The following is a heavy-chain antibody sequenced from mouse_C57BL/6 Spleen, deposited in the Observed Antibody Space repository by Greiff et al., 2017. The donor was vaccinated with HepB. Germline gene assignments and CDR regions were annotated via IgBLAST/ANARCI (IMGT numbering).Heavy chain of an antibody. CDR3: ARDRGTTVVATYWYFDV. Sequence: EVHLVESGGGLVKPGGSLKLSCAASGFTFSSYAMSWVRQTPEKRLEWVATISDGGSYTYYPDNVKGRFTISRDNAKNNLYLQMSHLKSEDTAMYYCARDRGTTVVATYWYFDVWGTGTTVTVSS. V-gene: IGHV5-4*01. J-gene: IGHJ1*03. D-gene: IGHD1-1*01. CDR2: ISDGGSYT. CDR1: GFTFSSYA.